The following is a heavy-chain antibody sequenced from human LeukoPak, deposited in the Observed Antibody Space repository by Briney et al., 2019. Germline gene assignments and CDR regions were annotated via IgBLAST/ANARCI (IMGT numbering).Heavy chain of an antibody. CDR1: GFTLSNYW. Sequence: GGSLRLSCAAAGFTLSNYWMSWVRQAPGKGLEWVSAISGSGGSTYYADSVKGRFTISRDNSKNTLYLQMNSLRAEDTAVYYCAKAGGARYFDYWGQGTLVTASS. V-gene: IGHV3-23*01. CDR2: ISGSGGST. J-gene: IGHJ4*02. CDR3: AKAGGARYFDY. D-gene: IGHD3-16*01.